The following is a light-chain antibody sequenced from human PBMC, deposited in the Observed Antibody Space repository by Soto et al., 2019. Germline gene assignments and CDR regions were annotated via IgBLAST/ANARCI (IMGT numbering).Light chain of an antibody. CDR1: SSDVGGYNY. CDR3: TSYADTAYV. CDR2: EVT. V-gene: IGLV2-8*01. Sequence: LTQPPSASGSPGQSVTISCTGTSSDVGGYNYVSWYQQHPGKAPKLMIYEVTKRPSGVPDRFSGSKSGNTASLTVSGLQAEDEADYYCTSYADTAYVFGTGTKVTVL. J-gene: IGLJ1*01.